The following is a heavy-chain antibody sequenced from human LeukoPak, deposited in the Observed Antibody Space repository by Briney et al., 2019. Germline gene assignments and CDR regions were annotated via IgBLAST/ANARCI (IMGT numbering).Heavy chain of an antibody. J-gene: IGHJ4*02. CDR2: IRYDGSNK. V-gene: IGHV3-33*01. CDR3: AREDRTYYDILTGYSH. CDR1: GFTFSSYG. Sequence: GGSLRLSCSASGFTFSSYGMHWVRQAPGKGLEWVAVIRYDGSNKYYADSVKGRFTISRDNSKNTLYLQMNSLRAEDTAVYYCAREDRTYYDILTGYSHWGQGTLVTVSS. D-gene: IGHD3-9*01.